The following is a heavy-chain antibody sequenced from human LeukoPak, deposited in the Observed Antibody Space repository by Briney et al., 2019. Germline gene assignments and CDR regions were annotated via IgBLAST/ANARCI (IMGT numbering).Heavy chain of an antibody. J-gene: IGHJ4*02. V-gene: IGHV3-7*01. CDR2: IKQDGSDK. Sequence: GGSLRLSCAAAGFTFDDYGLSWVRQAPGKGLEWVANIKQDGSDKYYVDSVKGRFTISRDDAKNSLYLQMNSLRAEDTAVYYCASDYGGNPGAGGYWGQGTLVTVSS. D-gene: IGHD4-23*01. CDR3: ASDYGGNPGAGGY. CDR1: GFTFDDYG.